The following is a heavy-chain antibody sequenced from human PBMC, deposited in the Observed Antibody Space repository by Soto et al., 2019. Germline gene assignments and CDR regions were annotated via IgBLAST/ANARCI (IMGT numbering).Heavy chain of an antibody. D-gene: IGHD3-10*01. Sequence: SETLSLTCAVSGGSISSSNWWSWVRQPPGKGLEWIGEIYHSGSTNYNPSLKSRVTISVDKSKNHFSLKLSSVTAADTAVYYCARGFQGSPTTFDYWGQGTLVTVSS. V-gene: IGHV4-4*02. CDR3: ARGFQGSPTTFDY. J-gene: IGHJ4*02. CDR2: IYHSGST. CDR1: GGSISSSNW.